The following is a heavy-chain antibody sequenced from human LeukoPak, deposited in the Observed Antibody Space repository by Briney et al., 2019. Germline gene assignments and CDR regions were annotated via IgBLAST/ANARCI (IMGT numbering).Heavy chain of an antibody. V-gene: IGHV4-39*01. D-gene: IGHD1-26*01. CDR1: GGSISTSRYY. CDR2: IYYSGST. Sequence: PSETLSLTCSVSGGSISTSRYYWGWIRQPPGKGLEWIGSIYYSGSTYYNPSLKSRVTISVDTSKNQFSLKLSSVTAADTAVYYCARRKTVGAIDYWGQGTLVTVSS. CDR3: ARRKTVGAIDY. J-gene: IGHJ4*02.